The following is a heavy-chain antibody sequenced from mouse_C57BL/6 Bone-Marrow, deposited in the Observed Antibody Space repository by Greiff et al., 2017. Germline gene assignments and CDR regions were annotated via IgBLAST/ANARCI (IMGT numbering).Heavy chain of an antibody. D-gene: IGHD1-1*01. CDR2: ISSGSSTI. CDR1: GFTFSDYG. CDR3: ARRTYGSSFFDY. J-gene: IGHJ2*01. Sequence: EVKLVESGGGLVKPGGSLKLSCAASGFTFSDYGMHWVRQAPEKGLEWVAYISSGSSTIYYADTVQGRFTISRDNAKNTLFLQMTSLRSEDTAMYYCARRTYGSSFFDYWGQGTTLTVSS. V-gene: IGHV5-17*01.